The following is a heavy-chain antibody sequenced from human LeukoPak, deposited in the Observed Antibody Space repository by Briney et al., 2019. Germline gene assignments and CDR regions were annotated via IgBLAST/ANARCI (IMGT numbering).Heavy chain of an antibody. J-gene: IGHJ4*02. CDR3: AKDRPYYYDSSGYYDGVYY. CDR1: GFTFSSYG. CDR2: ISGSGGST. Sequence: GGSLRLSCAASGFTFSSYGMHWVRQAPGKGLEWVSAISGSGGSTYYADSVKGRFTISRDNSKNTLYLQMNSLRAEDTAVYYCAKDRPYYYDSSGYYDGVYYWGQGTLVTVSS. V-gene: IGHV3-23*01. D-gene: IGHD3-22*01.